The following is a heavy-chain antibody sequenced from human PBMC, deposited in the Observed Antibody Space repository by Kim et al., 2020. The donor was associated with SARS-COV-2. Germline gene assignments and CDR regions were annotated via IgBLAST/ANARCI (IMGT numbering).Heavy chain of an antibody. V-gene: IGHV4-59*01. Sequence: SETLSLTCTVSGGSISSYYWSWIRQPPGKGLEWIGYIYYSGSTNYNPSLKSRITISVDTSKNQFSLKLTSVTAADTAVYYCARVPFYGSGSYARVDYYGMGVWGPGSTVIVSS. D-gene: IGHD3-10*01. CDR1: GGSISSYY. CDR3: ARVPFYGSGSYARVDYYGMGV. CDR2: IYYSGST. J-gene: IGHJ6*02.